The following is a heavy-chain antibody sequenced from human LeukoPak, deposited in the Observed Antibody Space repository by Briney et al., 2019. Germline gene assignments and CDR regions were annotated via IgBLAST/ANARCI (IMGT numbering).Heavy chain of an antibody. CDR2: IYTSGST. Sequence: SETLSLACTVSDGSISNYYWSWIRQPPGKGLEWIGYIYTSGSTNYNPSLKSRVTISVDTSKNQFSLKLSSVTAADTAVYYCARHLTGSSVCIEYWGQGTLVTVSS. D-gene: IGHD2-8*02. V-gene: IGHV4-4*09. CDR1: DGSISNYY. J-gene: IGHJ4*02. CDR3: ARHLTGSSVCIEY.